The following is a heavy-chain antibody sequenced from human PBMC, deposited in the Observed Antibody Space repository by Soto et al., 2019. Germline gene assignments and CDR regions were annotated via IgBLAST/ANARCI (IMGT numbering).Heavy chain of an antibody. V-gene: IGHV1-69*12. CDR3: ARSSGPRYQLVYNYCYGMDV. D-gene: IGHD2-2*01. J-gene: IGHJ6*02. Sequence: QVQLVQSGAEVKKPGSSVKVSCKASGGTFSSFAISWVRQAPGQGLEWMGGIIPIFNLTNYAQKLQGKVTITADEATSTGYREMSSLRSGDTAIFYCARSSGPRYQLVYNYCYGMDVWGQGTRVTVSS. CDR2: IIPIFNLT. CDR1: GGTFSSFA.